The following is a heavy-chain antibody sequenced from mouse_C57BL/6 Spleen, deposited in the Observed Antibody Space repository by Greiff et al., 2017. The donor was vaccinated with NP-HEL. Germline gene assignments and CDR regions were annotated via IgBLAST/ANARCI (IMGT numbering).Heavy chain of an antibody. CDR3: AREGYVPLAMDY. J-gene: IGHJ4*01. Sequence: QVQLQQSGAELVKPGASVKISCKASGYAFSSYWMNWVKQRPGKGLEWIGQIYPGDGGTNYNEKFKGKATLTADKSSSTAYMQLSSLTPDDSAVYFGAREGYVPLAMDYGGQGTSVTVSS. V-gene: IGHV1-80*01. CDR2: IYPGDGGT. D-gene: IGHD3-1*01. CDR1: GYAFSSYW.